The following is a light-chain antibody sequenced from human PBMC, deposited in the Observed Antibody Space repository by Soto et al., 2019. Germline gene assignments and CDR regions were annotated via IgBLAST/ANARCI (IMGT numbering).Light chain of an antibody. CDR3: QQYDKSPLT. CDR1: QTISNSH. V-gene: IGKV3-20*01. CDR2: GAS. J-gene: IGKJ4*01. Sequence: EGVLTQSPDTLSLSPGERATLSCSASQTISNSHLAWHQQKPGQAPRLLIFGASNWAAGIPDRFSGSGSGTDFTLTIYRLEPEDYAVYYCQQYDKSPLTFGGGTKVEIK.